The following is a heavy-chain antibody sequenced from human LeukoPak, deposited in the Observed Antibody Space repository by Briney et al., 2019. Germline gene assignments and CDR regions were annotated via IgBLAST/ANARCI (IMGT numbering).Heavy chain of an antibody. CDR3: ARQDSSGWYGS. CDR1: GFTFSDSY. J-gene: IGHJ5*02. D-gene: IGHD6-19*01. CDR2: IYYSGST. V-gene: IGHV4-39*01. Sequence: GSLRLSRAASGFTFSDSYMSWIRQPPGKGLEWIGSIYYSGSTYYNPSLKSRVTISVDTSKNQFSLKLSSVTAADTAVYYRARQDSSGWYGSWGQGTLVTVSS.